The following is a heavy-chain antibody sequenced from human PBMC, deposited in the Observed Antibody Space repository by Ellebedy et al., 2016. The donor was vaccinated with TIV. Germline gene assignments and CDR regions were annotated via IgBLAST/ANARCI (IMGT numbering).Heavy chain of an antibody. J-gene: IGHJ5*02. CDR1: GGSFSGYY. D-gene: IGHD4-23*01. V-gene: IGHV4-34*01. CDR2: INDIGTT. Sequence: SETLSLXCAVYGGSFSGYYWTWIRQAPGKGPEWLGEINDIGTTNYNPSLKSRVTISVDTSKNQFSLKLNSVTAADTAVYYCASYDYGGNSPFDPWGQGTLVTVSS. CDR3: ASYDYGGNSPFDP.